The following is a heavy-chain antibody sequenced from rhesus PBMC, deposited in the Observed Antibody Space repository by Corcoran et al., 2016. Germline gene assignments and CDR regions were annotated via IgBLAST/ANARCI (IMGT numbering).Heavy chain of an antibody. Sequence: QVQLQESGPGLVEPSETLSLTCAVAGGSISSTYWMWIRQAPGKGLEGVGYLHGSGRNTYYIPALKWRVIISKDGAKNVFSLNLGSVTAADTAVYYCARDRTNRDWGQGVLVTVSS. V-gene: IGHV4-160*01. CDR3: ARDRTNRD. D-gene: IGHD2-15*01. CDR2: LHGSGRNT. CDR1: GGSISSTY. J-gene: IGHJ4*01.